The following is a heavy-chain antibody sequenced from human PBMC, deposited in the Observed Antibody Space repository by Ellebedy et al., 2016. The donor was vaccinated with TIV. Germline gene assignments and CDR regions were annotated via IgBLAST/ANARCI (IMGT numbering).Heavy chain of an antibody. V-gene: IGHV1-69*13. CDR3: TRQEWAGYSSD. CDR2: IIPIFGST. J-gene: IGHJ4*02. CDR1: GGTFSGHA. Sequence: AASVKVSCKSSGGTFSGHALNWVRQAPGQELEWIGSIIPIFGSTAYSKKFKDRVTLTADESTGTAYMELSDLRFEDTAIYYCTRQEWAGYSSDWGQGSLVTVSS. D-gene: IGHD5-24*01.